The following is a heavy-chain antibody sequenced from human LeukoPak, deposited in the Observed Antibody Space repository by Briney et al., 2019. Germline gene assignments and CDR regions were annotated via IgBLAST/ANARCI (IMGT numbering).Heavy chain of an antibody. CDR3: ARIRYFDWLSRFDDAFDI. Sequence: SQTLSLTCTVSGGSISSGSYYWSWIRQPAGKGLEWIGRIYTSGSTNYNPSLKSRVTISVDTSKNQFSLKLSSVTAADTAVYYCARIRYFDWLSRFDDAFDIWGQGTMVIVSS. V-gene: IGHV4-61*02. J-gene: IGHJ3*02. D-gene: IGHD3-9*01. CDR1: GGSISSGSYY. CDR2: IYTSGST.